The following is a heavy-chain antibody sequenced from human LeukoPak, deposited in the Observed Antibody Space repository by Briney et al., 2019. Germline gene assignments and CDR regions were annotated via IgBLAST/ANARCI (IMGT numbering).Heavy chain of an antibody. Sequence: ASVKVSCKASGGTFSSYAISWVRQAPGQGLEWMGGIIPIFGTANYAQKFQGRVTITADESTSTAYMELSSLRSEDTAVYYCARDRGTYDSSGYHGQYWYFDLWGRGTLVTVSS. D-gene: IGHD3-22*01. CDR3: ARDRGTYDSSGYHGQYWYFDL. V-gene: IGHV1-69*01. CDR2: IIPIFGTA. J-gene: IGHJ2*01. CDR1: GGTFSSYA.